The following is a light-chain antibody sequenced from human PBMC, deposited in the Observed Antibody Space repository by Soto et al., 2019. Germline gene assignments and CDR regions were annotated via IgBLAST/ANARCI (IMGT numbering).Light chain of an antibody. CDR1: QSVSSD. CDR2: DTS. Sequence: EIVMTQSPATLSVSPGERVTLSCRASQSVSSDLAWYQQKPGQAPRLLIYDTSIRATGIPSRFSGSGSGTDFTLTISSLEPEDFAVYYCQQRNSWPPTLTFGQGTRLEIK. CDR3: QQRNSWPPTLT. V-gene: IGKV3-11*01. J-gene: IGKJ5*01.